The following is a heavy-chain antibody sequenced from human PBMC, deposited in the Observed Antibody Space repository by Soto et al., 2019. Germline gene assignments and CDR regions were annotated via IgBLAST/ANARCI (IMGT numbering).Heavy chain of an antibody. D-gene: IGHD2-15*01. Sequence: SETLSLTCAVYGGSFSGYYWSWIRQPPGKGLELIGEINHSGSTNYNPSLKSRVTISVDTSKNQFSLKLSSVTAADTAVYYCARGSTIVVVVAATQSSYYFDYWGQGTLVTVSS. CDR3: ARGSTIVVVVAATQSSYYFDY. J-gene: IGHJ4*02. CDR1: GGSFSGYY. CDR2: INHSGST. V-gene: IGHV4-34*01.